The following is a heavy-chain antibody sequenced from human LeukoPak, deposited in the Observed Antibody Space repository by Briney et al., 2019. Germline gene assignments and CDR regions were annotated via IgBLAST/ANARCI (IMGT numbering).Heavy chain of an antibody. D-gene: IGHD1-26*01. CDR3: ASSGSYRFDY. Sequence: GRSLRLSCAASGFTFSSYSMDWVRQAPGKGLEWVSHITASGTAMFYADSVKGRFTISRDNAKNSLYLQMNSLRDEDTAVYYCASSGSYRFDYWGQGTLVTVSS. CDR1: GFTFSSYS. J-gene: IGHJ4*02. V-gene: IGHV3-48*02. CDR2: ITASGTAM.